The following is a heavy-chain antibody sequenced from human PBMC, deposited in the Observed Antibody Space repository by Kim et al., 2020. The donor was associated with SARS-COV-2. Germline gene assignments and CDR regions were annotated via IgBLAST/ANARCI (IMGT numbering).Heavy chain of an antibody. CDR3: AKGRSDKIAAAVNY. D-gene: IGHD6-13*01. J-gene: IGHJ4*02. CDR1: GFTFNTYA. Sequence: GGSLRLSCAASGFTFNTYAMSWVRQAPGRGLEWVSSISGSGAGTYYADSVKGRFTISRENSENTLYLQMNSLRAEDTAIYYCAKGRSDKIAAAVNYWGQG. V-gene: IGHV3-23*01. CDR2: ISGSGAGT.